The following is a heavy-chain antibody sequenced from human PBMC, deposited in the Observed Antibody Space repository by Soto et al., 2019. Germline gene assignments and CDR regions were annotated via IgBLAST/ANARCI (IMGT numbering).Heavy chain of an antibody. Sequence: LRLSCAASGFTFSSYEMNWVRQAPGKGLEWVSYVSSSGPTIYYADSVKGRFTISRDNAKNSLYLQMNSLRAEDTAVYYCARPTVVIPCDYWGQGTLVTVSS. V-gene: IGHV3-48*03. J-gene: IGHJ4*02. CDR1: GFTFSSYE. CDR2: VSSSGPTI. CDR3: ARPTVVIPCDY. D-gene: IGHD4-17*01.